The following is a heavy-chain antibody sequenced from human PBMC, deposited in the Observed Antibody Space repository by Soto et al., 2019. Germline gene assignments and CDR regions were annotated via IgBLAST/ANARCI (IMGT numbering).Heavy chain of an antibody. CDR1: GFTVSSNY. D-gene: IGHD1-26*01. CDR2: IYSGGST. CDR3: ARVVHELLTGHYYYYGMDV. V-gene: IGHV3-53*01. Sequence: GALRLSCAASGFTVSSNYMSWVRQAPGKGLEWVSVIYSGGSTYYADSVKGRFTISRDNSKNTLYLQMNSLRAEDTAVYYCARVVHELLTGHYYYYGMDVWGQGTTVTVS. J-gene: IGHJ6*02.